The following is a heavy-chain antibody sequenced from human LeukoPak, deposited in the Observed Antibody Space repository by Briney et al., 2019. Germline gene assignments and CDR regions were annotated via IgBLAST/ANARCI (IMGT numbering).Heavy chain of an antibody. J-gene: IGHJ4*02. CDR1: GGSFSGYY. V-gene: IGHV4-34*01. Sequence: PSETLSLTCAVYGGSFSGYYWSWIRQPPGKGLEWIGEINHSGSTNYNPSLKSRVTISVDTSKNQFSLRLSSVTAADTAVYYCARVPDVDTAMVLDYWGQGTLVTVSS. D-gene: IGHD5-18*01. CDR3: ARVPDVDTAMVLDY. CDR2: INHSGST.